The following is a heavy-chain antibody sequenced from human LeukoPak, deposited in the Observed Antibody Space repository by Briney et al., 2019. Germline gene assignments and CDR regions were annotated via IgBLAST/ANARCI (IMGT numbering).Heavy chain of an antibody. Sequence: GGVLRLSCAASGFTFSSYAMSWVRQAPGKGLEWVSAISGSGGSTYYADSVKGRFTISRDNSKNTLYLQMNSLRAEDTAVYYCAKTPIAVAGPDVHFDYWGQGTLVTVSS. CDR2: ISGSGGST. J-gene: IGHJ4*02. CDR3: AKTPIAVAGPDVHFDY. CDR1: GFTFSSYA. V-gene: IGHV3-23*01. D-gene: IGHD6-19*01.